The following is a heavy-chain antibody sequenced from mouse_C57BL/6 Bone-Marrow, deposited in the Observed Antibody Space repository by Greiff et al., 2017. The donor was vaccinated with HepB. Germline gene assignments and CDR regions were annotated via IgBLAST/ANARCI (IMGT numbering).Heavy chain of an antibody. V-gene: IGHV1-81*01. D-gene: IGHD2-2*01. J-gene: IGHJ3*01. Sequence: VQLQQSGAELARPGASVKLSCKASGYTFTSYGISWVKQRTGQGLEWIGEIYPRSGNTYYNEKFKDKATLTADKSSSTAYMQLSSLTSEDSAVYYCARSGGYDGAGWGQGTLVTVSA. CDR2: IYPRSGNT. CDR3: ARSGGYDGAG. CDR1: GYTFTSYG.